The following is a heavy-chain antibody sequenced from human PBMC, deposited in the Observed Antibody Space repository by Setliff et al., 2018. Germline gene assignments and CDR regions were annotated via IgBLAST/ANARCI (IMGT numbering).Heavy chain of an antibody. V-gene: IGHV4-34*01. D-gene: IGHD6-19*01. J-gene: IGHJ5*02. CDR3: ARSKSSSGWLNWFDP. CDR2: IYYSGST. CDR1: GGSFSGYY. Sequence: SETLSLTCAVYGGSFSGYYWSWIRQPPGKGLEWIGSIYYSGSTYYNPSLKSRVTISVDTSKNQFSLKLSSVTAADTAVYYCARSKSSSGWLNWFDPWGQGTLVTVSS.